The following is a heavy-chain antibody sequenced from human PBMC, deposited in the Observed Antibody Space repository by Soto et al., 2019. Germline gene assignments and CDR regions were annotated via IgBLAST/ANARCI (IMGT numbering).Heavy chain of an antibody. CDR2: IYPGDSDT. Sequence: LGESLKISCKASGYTFITYWICCFLQMPVRGLEWMGFIYPGDSDTSYSPSFQGQVTISADKSTSTVYLQWSSLKASDTAMYYCARQKLWMATINNDAFDIWGQGTMVTVSS. D-gene: IGHD2-21*01. V-gene: IGHV5-51*01. CDR3: ARQKLWMATINNDAFDI. CDR1: GYTFITYW. J-gene: IGHJ3*02.